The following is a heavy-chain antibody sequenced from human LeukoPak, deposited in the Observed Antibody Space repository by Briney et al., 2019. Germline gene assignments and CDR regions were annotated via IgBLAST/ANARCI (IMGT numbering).Heavy chain of an antibody. D-gene: IGHD2-2*01. V-gene: IGHV4-39*07. CDR3: ARGDIVVVPAATLSIAAPSFDY. CDR2: IYYSGST. CDR1: GGSISSSSYY. Sequence: PSETLSLTCTVSGGSISSSSYYWGWIRQPPGKGLECIGSIYYSGSTYYNPSLKSRVTISVDTSKNQFSLKLSSVTAADTAVYYCARGDIVVVPAATLSIAAPSFDYWGQGTLVTVSS. J-gene: IGHJ4*02.